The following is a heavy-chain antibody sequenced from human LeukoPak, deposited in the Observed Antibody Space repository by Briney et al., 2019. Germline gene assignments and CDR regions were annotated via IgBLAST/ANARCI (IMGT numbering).Heavy chain of an antibody. CDR3: AKGGITMIVVVIQYYFDY. V-gene: IGHV3-23*01. CDR1: GFTFSSYA. Sequence: GGSLRLSCAASGFTFSSYAMSWVRQAPGKGLEWVSVISGSGGSTYYADSVKGRFTISRDNSKNTLYLQMNSLRAEDTAVYYCAKGGITMIVVVIQYYFDYWGQGTLLTVSS. CDR2: ISGSGGST. D-gene: IGHD3-22*01. J-gene: IGHJ4*02.